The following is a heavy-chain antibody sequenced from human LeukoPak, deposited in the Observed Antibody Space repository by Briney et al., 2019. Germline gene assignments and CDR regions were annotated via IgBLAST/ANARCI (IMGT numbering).Heavy chain of an antibody. Sequence: GASVKVSCKASGYTFTGYYMHWVRQAPGQGLEWMGWINPNSGGTNYAQKFQGRVTMTRDTSISTAYMELSRLRSDDTAVYYCARDRRYSGRNWFDPWGQGTLVTVSS. CDR1: GYTFTGYY. CDR2: INPNSGGT. V-gene: IGHV1-2*02. D-gene: IGHD5-12*01. CDR3: ARDRRYSGRNWFDP. J-gene: IGHJ5*02.